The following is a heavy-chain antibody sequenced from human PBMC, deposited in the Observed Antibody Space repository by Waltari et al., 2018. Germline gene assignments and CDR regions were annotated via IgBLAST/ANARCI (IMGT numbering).Heavy chain of an antibody. CDR3: ARVIVQWQQLVLEY. J-gene: IGHJ4*02. CDR2: INTKSGGK. V-gene: IGHV1-2*02. CDR1: GYTFTGYS. D-gene: IGHD6-13*01. Sequence: QAQLVPSGAEVKKHWPSVKVSCKASGYTFTGYSMHWVRHARGQGLEWMGWINTKSGGKNDAQKFQGRVTMTRDTSISTAYMELSRLRSDDTAVYYCARVIVQWQQLVLEYWGQGTLVTVSS.